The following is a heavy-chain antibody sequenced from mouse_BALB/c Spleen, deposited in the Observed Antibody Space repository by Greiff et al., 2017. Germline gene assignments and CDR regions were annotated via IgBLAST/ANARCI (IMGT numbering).Heavy chain of an antibody. CDR1: GYTFTSYW. D-gene: IGHD1-1*01. J-gene: IGHJ3*01. CDR2: INPSNGRT. CDR3: ASSSSSWFAY. Sequence: QVQLLQPGAELVKPGASVKLSCKASGYTFTSYWMHWVKQRPGQGLEWIGEINPSNGRTNYNEKFKSKATLTVDKSSSTAYMQLSSLTSEDSAVYYYASSSSSWFAYWGQGTLVTVSA. V-gene: IGHV1S81*02.